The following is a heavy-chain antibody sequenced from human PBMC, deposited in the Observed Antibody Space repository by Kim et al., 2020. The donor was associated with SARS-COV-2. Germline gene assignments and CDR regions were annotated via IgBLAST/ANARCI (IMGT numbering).Heavy chain of an antibody. CDR3: ARTTLVAYSNSRYYYYMDV. V-gene: IGHV4-34*01. D-gene: IGHD4-4*01. Sequence: SETLSLTCAVYGGSFSGYYWSWIRQPPGKGLEWIGEINHSGSTNYNPSLKSRVTISVDTSKNQFSLKLSSVTAADTAVYYCARTTLVAYSNSRYYYYMDVWGKGTTVTVSS. CDR1: GGSFSGYY. J-gene: IGHJ6*03. CDR2: INHSGST.